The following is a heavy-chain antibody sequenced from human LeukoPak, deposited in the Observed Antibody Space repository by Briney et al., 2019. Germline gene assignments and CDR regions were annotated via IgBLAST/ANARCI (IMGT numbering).Heavy chain of an antibody. V-gene: IGHV4-59*01. CDR3: ARGNGEYAYGYYFDY. CDR1: GGTISPYY. Sequence: SETLTLTCTVSGGTISPYYWGWIRQPPGKGLEAIGFMHYSGSANYHPSLKSRVSISLDTSKHQFSLNLSSVTAAATAMYSCARGNGEYAYGYYFDYWGQGSLVTVSS. D-gene: IGHD5-18*01. J-gene: IGHJ4*02. CDR2: MHYSGSA.